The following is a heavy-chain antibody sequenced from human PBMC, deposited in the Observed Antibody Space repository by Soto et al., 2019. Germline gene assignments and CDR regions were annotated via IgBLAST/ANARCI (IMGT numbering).Heavy chain of an antibody. J-gene: IGHJ6*02. Sequence: ASVKVSCKASGYTFTTYGVNWVRQAPGQGLEWMGWVSPYNGDTTYAQKVQGRVTMTTDTSTTTAYLELRSLRSDDTAVYYCAREVGHMDVWGQGTTVTVSS. CDR3: AREVGHMDV. CDR2: VSPYNGDT. CDR1: GYTFTTYG. D-gene: IGHD2-2*01. V-gene: IGHV1-18*04.